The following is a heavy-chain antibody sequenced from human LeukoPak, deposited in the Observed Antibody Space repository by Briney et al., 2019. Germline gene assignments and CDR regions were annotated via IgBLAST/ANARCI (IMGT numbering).Heavy chain of an antibody. J-gene: IGHJ4*02. Sequence: GRSLRLSCAASGFTFDDYAMHWVRQAPGKGLEWLSSINWDGNTIAYADSVKGRFTISRDNANNSLYLQMNSLRPEDTAFYFCAKDIFSAALGPDNWGQGTLVTVSS. CDR1: GFTFDDYA. V-gene: IGHV3-9*01. D-gene: IGHD3-10*01. CDR2: INWDGNTI. CDR3: AKDIFSAALGPDN.